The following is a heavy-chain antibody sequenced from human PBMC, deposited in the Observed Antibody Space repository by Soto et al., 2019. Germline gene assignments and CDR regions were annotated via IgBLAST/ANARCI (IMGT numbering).Heavy chain of an antibody. V-gene: IGHV1-69*02. CDR2: IIPVLGIV. Sequence: QVQLVQSEAEVKKPGSSVKVSCKASGGTFTSYSIIWVRQAPGQGLEWMGRIIPVLGIVNYAQKFQGRVTITADKSTTTAYMELRSLRSEDTAVYYCASDGLGTTRRYFDSWGQGTLVTVSS. D-gene: IGHD1-1*01. J-gene: IGHJ4*02. CDR1: GGTFTSYS. CDR3: ASDGLGTTRRYFDS.